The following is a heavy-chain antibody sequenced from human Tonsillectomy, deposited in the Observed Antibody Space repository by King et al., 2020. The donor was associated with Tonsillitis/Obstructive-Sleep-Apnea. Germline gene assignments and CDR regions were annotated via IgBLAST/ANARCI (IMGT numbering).Heavy chain of an antibody. Sequence: MPLQESGPGLVKPSQTLSLTCTVSGGSISSGGYYWRWIRQRPGKGLEWVGYIYYTGSTYYNPSLKSRVILLVDTSENQFSLKLSSVTAADTAVYYCARKPNCSSTSCYLGPTAFDIWGQGTMVTVSS. CDR2: IYYTGST. CDR3: ARKPNCSSTSCYLGPTAFDI. CDR1: GGSISSGGYY. V-gene: IGHV4-31*03. J-gene: IGHJ3*02. D-gene: IGHD2-2*01.